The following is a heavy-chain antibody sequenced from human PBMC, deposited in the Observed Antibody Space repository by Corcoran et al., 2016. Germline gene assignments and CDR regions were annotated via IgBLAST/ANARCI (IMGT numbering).Heavy chain of an antibody. J-gene: IGHJ3*02. Sequence: QVQLVQSGAEVKKPGASVQVSCKASGYTFTGCYMHWVRQAPGQGLEWMGWINPNSGGTNYAQKFQGRVTMTRDTSISTANMELSRRGSDGTVVYYCARTMGSGSSGTADAVDIWGQGTMVTVSS. CDR2: INPNSGGT. CDR1: GYTFTGCY. V-gene: IGHV1-2*02. CDR3: ARTMGSGSSGTADAVDI. D-gene: IGHD3-10*01.